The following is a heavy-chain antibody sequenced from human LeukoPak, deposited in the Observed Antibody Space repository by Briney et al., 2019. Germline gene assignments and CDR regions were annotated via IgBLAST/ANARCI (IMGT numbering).Heavy chain of an antibody. CDR3: AKIPTEYQLLYRQEGDY. CDR1: GGTFSSHA. Sequence: SVKVSCKASGGTFSSHAISWVRQAPGQGLEWMGRIIPIFGTANYAQKFQGRVTITTDESTSTAYMELSSLRSEDTAVYYCAKIPTEYQLLYRQEGDYWGQGTLVTVSS. CDR2: IIPIFGTA. D-gene: IGHD2-2*02. J-gene: IGHJ4*02. V-gene: IGHV1-69*05.